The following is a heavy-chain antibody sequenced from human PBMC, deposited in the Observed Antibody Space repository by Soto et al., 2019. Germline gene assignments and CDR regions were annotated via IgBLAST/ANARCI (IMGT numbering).Heavy chain of an antibody. J-gene: IGHJ3*02. CDR3: ARDRREAVAGTRDAFDI. D-gene: IGHD6-19*01. CDR1: GYTFTSYG. Sequence: QVQLVQSGAEVKKPGASVKVSCKASGYTFTSYGISWVRQAPGQGLEWMGWISAYNGNTNYAQKLQGSVTMTTDTSTSTAYMELRSLRSDDTAVHYCARDRREAVAGTRDAFDIWGQGTMVTVSS. V-gene: IGHV1-18*01. CDR2: ISAYNGNT.